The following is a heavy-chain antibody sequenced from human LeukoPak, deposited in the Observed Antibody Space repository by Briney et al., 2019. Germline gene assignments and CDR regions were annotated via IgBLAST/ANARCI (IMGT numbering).Heavy chain of an antibody. CDR3: ARIGYSSSSIDY. CDR1: GFTFSWYW. J-gene: IGHJ4*02. V-gene: IGHV3-7*01. CDR2: IKEDGSIK. Sequence: GGSLRLSCAASGFTFSWYWMSWVRQAPGKGLEWVANIKEDGSIKYYVDSVKGRLTISRDNAKSSVYLQVNSLRAEDTALYYCARIGYSSSSIDYWGQGALVTVSS. D-gene: IGHD6-13*01.